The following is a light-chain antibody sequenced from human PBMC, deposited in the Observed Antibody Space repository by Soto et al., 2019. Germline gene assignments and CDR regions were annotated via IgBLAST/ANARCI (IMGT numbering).Light chain of an antibody. CDR2: DVS. Sequence: QAVVTQPASVSGSPGQSITISCTGTSSDVGGYNYVSWYQQHPGKAPKLMIYDVSNRPSGVSNRFSGSKSGNTASLTISGLQAEDEADYYCRSYTSGTTRVFGTGTKVTVL. CDR1: SSDVGGYNY. J-gene: IGLJ1*01. CDR3: RSYTSGTTRV. V-gene: IGLV2-14*01.